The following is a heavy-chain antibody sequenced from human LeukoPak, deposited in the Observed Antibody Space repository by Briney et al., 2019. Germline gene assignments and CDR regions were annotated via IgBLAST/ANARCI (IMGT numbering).Heavy chain of an antibody. J-gene: IGHJ6*03. CDR1: GFTFSSYA. CDR3: AREGRAVVDYYYYYMDV. D-gene: IGHD2-15*01. Sequence: GGSLRLSCAASGFTFSSYAMSWVRQAPGKGLEWVANIKQDGSEKYYVDSVKGRFTISRDNAKNSLYLQMNSLRAEDTALYHCAREGRAVVDYYYYYMDVWGKGTTVTVSS. CDR2: IKQDGSEK. V-gene: IGHV3-7*03.